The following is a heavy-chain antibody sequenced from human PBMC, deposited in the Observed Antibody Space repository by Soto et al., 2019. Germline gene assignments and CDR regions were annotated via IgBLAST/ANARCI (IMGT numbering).Heavy chain of an antibody. Sequence: QVQLVQSGAEVKKPGSSVKVSCKASGGTFSSYPISWVRQAPGQGLEWMGRIIPVLGIPNYAQKFQGRVTIXAHXSTSTAYMELSSLRSEDTAVYYCARALVSDYDTDYWGQGTLVTVSS. V-gene: IGHV1-69*02. CDR3: ARALVSDYDTDY. CDR2: IIPVLGIP. D-gene: IGHD5-12*01. J-gene: IGHJ4*02. CDR1: GGTFSSYP.